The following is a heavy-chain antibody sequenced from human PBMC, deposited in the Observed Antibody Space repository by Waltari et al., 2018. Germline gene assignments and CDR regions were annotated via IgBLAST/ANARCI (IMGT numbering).Heavy chain of an antibody. Sequence: EVQMVESGGGLVQPGGSLRLSCAASGFTFSNYWMHWVRQIPVKGLTWVSHVNSDGTSSTYAESAKGRFTISRDNAKSTLYLQMNSLRVEDTAVYYCARDTPGDGIDYWGQGTLVTVSS. D-gene: IGHD7-27*01. CDR3: ARDTPGDGIDY. J-gene: IGHJ4*02. CDR1: GFTFSNYW. CDR2: VNSDGTSS. V-gene: IGHV3-74*03.